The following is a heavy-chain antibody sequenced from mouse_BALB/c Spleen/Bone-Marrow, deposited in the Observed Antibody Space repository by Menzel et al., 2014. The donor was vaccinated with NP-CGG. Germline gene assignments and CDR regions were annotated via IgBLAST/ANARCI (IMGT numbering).Heavy chain of an antibody. V-gene: IGHV5-6-3*01. CDR2: INVNGDTT. CDR3: ARGYDYSSWFAY. CDR1: GFTFSNYG. Sequence: DVKLVESGGGLVQPGGSLKLSCAASGFTFSNYGMSWVRQTPDKRLEMIATINVNGDTTYHPDSVKGRFTISRDNVKNTLYLQMSSLMSEDTAMYYCARGYDYSSWFAYWGQGTLVTVSA. D-gene: IGHD2-4*01. J-gene: IGHJ3*01.